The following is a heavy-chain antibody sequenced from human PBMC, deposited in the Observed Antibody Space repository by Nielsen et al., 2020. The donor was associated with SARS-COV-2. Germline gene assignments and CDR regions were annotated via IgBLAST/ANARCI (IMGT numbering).Heavy chain of an antibody. Sequence: ASVKVSCKASGYTFTSYGISWVRQAPGQGLEWMGWISAYNGNTNYAQKLQGRVTMTTDTSTSTAYIELRSLRSDDTAVYYCARTNDILTGYDYWGQGTLVTVSS. J-gene: IGHJ4*02. CDR1: GYTFTSYG. CDR2: ISAYNGNT. CDR3: ARTNDILTGYDY. V-gene: IGHV1-18*01. D-gene: IGHD3-9*01.